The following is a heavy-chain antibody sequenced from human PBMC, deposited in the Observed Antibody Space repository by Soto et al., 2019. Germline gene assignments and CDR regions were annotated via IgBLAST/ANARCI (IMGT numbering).Heavy chain of an antibody. CDR1: NGSFTDYF. CDR3: VARGMTYDFLSGPHPFVP. CDR2: INHRGGA. V-gene: IGHV4-34*02. J-gene: IGHJ5*02. D-gene: IGHD3-3*01. Sequence: QVQLQQWGAGLLKPAETLSLTCDAHNGSFTDYFWTWIRQSPGRGLEWIGEINHRGGATYNPSLSSRVTISIDTSKNHFSLSLRALTAADTAVYYCVARGMTYDFLSGPHPFVPWGHGPLVTFSS.